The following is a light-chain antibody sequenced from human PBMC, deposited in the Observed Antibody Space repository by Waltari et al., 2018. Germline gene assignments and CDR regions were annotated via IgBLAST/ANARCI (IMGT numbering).Light chain of an antibody. CDR3: AAWDDSLSAWM. V-gene: IGLV1-47*01. J-gene: IGLJ3*02. CDR2: TNN. Sequence: QSVLTQPTSASGTPGQRVTISCSGCSSNIDKNYVYWYQQLPGMAPKLLIYTNNQRPSGVPDRFSGSKSGTSASLAISGLRSEGEADYFCAAWDDSLSAWMFGGGTKLTVL. CDR1: SSNIDKNY.